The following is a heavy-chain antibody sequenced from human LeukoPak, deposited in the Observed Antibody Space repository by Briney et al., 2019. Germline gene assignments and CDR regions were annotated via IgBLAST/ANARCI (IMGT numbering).Heavy chain of an antibody. Sequence: SETLSLTCTVSGGSITSYYWSWIRQPPGKGLEWIGYIYYSGSTDYNPSLKSRVTISLDTSRIQFSLELTSMTAADTAVYYSASSRGVVTPFDYWGQGTLVTVSS. D-gene: IGHD2-21*02. J-gene: IGHJ4*02. CDR1: GGSITSYY. CDR2: IYYSGST. CDR3: ASSRGVVTPFDY. V-gene: IGHV4-59*01.